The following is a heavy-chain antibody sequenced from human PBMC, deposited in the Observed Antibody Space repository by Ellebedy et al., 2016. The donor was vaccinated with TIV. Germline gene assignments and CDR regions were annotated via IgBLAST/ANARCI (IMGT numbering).Heavy chain of an antibody. CDR2: IHYRGTT. CDR1: GASISSGDYY. D-gene: IGHD1-26*01. V-gene: IGHV4-31*03. CDR3: ARSVGNTWFDP. Sequence: LRLSXTVSGASISSGDYYWSCIRQHPGKGLEWIGYIHYRGTTYYNPSLKSRVTISVDTSKNQFSLKMSSVTAADTAVYYCARSVGNTWFDPWGQGTLVTVSS. J-gene: IGHJ5*02.